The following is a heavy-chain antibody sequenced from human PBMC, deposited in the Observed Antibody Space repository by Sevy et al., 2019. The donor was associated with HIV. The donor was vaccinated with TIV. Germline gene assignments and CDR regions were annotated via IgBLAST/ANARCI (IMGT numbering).Heavy chain of an antibody. D-gene: IGHD2-15*01. CDR3: AKKEGRCCGGSCYFFNWFDP. Sequence: GGSLRLSCAASGFTFSSYGMHWVRQAPGKGLEWVAVISYDGSNKYYADSVKGRFTISRDNSKNTLYLQMNSLRAEDTAVYYCAKKEGRCCGGSCYFFNWFDPWGQGTLVTVSS. CDR1: GFTFSSYG. J-gene: IGHJ5*02. V-gene: IGHV3-30*18. CDR2: ISYDGSNK.